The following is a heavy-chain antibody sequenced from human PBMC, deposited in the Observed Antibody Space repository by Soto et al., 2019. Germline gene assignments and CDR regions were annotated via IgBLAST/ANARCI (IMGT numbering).Heavy chain of an antibody. Sequence: ASVKVSCKASGYTFTSYEINWVREATGQGLEWMGWMNPNSGNTGYAQKFQGRVTMTRNTSISTAYMELSSLRSEDTAVYYCARGSEATYYDFWSGYYRSNWFDPWGQGTLVTVSS. J-gene: IGHJ5*02. CDR2: MNPNSGNT. CDR1: GYTFTSYE. V-gene: IGHV1-8*01. D-gene: IGHD3-3*01. CDR3: ARGSEATYYDFWSGYYRSNWFDP.